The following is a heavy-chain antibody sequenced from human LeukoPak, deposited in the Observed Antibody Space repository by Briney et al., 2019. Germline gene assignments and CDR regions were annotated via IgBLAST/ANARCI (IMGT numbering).Heavy chain of an antibody. CDR2: ISSSSSYI. J-gene: IGHJ4*02. CDR3: ARDRSYYDSSGFFDY. D-gene: IGHD3-22*01. V-gene: IGHV3-21*01. CDR1: GLTFSSYS. Sequence: GGSLRLSCAASGLTFSSYSMNWVRQAPGKGLEWVSSISSSSSYIYYADSVKGRFTISRDNAKNSLYLQMNSLRAEDTAVYYCARDRSYYDSSGFFDYWGQGTLVTVSS.